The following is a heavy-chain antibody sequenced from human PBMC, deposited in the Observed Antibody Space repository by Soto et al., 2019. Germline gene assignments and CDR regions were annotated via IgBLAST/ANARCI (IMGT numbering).Heavy chain of an antibody. CDR3: ARSREIIASAGSFDY. CDR1: GFTFSSHV. CDR2: ISTGGGST. J-gene: IGHJ4*02. V-gene: IGHV3-23*01. Sequence: EVQLLESGGGLVQPGGSLRPSCAASGFTFSSHVMSWVRQAPGKGLEWVSGISTGGGSTDYADSVKGRFTISRDNSKNTLHLQMKSLRAEDTAVYYCARSREIIASAGSFDYWGQGTLVTVSS. D-gene: IGHD6-25*01.